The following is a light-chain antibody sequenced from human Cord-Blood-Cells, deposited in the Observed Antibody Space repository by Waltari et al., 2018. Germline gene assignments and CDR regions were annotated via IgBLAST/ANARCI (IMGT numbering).Light chain of an antibody. CDR3: SSYTSSSYVV. Sequence: QSALTQPASVSGSPGQSINISCTGTSSDVGGYNYVSWYQQHPGKAPKLMIYDVSNRRSGVSNRFSGSKSGNTASLTISGLQAEDEADYYCSSYTSSSYVVFGGGTKLTVL. CDR1: SSDVGGYNY. CDR2: DVS. J-gene: IGLJ2*01. V-gene: IGLV2-14*01.